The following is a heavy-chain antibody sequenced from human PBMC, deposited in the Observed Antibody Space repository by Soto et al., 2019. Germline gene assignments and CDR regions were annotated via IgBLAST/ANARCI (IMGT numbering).Heavy chain of an antibody. V-gene: IGHV4-59*08. CDR1: GGSLSAYY. CDR3: ARDFFDSSDYTTNWFDP. D-gene: IGHD3-22*01. CDR2: IYYTGTT. Sequence: TLSLTCTISGGSLSAYYWSWIRQPPGKGLEWIGHIYYTGTTKYNPSLKSRVTISVDTSKNQFSLKLTSVTAADAALYYCARDFFDSSDYTTNWFDPWGQGTLVTVSS. J-gene: IGHJ5*02.